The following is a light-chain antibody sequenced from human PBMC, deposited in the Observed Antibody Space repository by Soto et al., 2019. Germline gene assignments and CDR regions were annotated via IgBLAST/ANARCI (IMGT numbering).Light chain of an antibody. CDR2: EVS. CDR1: SSDVGAYHY. J-gene: IGLJ1*01. V-gene: IGLV2-8*01. Sequence: QSVLTLPPSASGSPGQSVTISCTGTSSDVGAYHYVSWYQQHPGKAPTLIIYEVSQRPSGVPDRFSGSKSGNTASLTVSGLQADDEADYYCSSYAGTNNYVFGTGTKV. CDR3: SSYAGTNNYV.